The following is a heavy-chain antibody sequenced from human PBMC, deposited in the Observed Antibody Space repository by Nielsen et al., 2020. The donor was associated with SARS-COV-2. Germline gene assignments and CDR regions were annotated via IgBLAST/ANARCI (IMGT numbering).Heavy chain of an antibody. V-gene: IGHV3-21*01. CDR2: ISSSSSYI. Sequence: GGSLRLSCAASGFTFSSYSMNWVRQAPGKGLEWVSSISSSSSYIYYADSVKGRFTISRDNAKNSLYLQMNSLRAEDTAVYYCARDGVSRGYSGYDYGGDYYYYGMDVWGQGTTVTVSS. J-gene: IGHJ6*02. D-gene: IGHD5-12*01. CDR3: ARDGVSRGYSGYDYGGDYYYYGMDV. CDR1: GFTFSSYS.